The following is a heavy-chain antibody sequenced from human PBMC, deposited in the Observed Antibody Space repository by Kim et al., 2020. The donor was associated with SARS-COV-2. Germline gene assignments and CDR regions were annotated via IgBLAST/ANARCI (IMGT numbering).Heavy chain of an antibody. CDR3: AKGLPVTTRLHDAFDI. D-gene: IGHD4-17*01. CDR1: GFTFSSYG. J-gene: IGHJ3*02. Sequence: GGSLRLSCAASGFTFSSYGMHWVRQAPGKGLEWVAVISYDGSNKYYADSVKGRFTISRDNSKNTLYLQMNSLRAEDTAVYYCAKGLPVTTRLHDAFDIWGQGTMVTVSS. CDR2: ISYDGSNK. V-gene: IGHV3-30*18.